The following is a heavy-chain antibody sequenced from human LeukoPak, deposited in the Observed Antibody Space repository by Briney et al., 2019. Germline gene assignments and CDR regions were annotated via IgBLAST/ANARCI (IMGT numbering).Heavy chain of an antibody. CDR3: AINYYDSSGYFR. CDR2: IYSGGST. D-gene: IGHD3-22*01. Sequence: RGSLRLSCAASGFTVSSNYMSWVRQAPGKGLEWVSVIYSGGSTYYADSVKGRFTISRDNSKNTLYLQMNSLRAEDTAVYYCAINYYDSSGYFRWGQGTLVTVSS. J-gene: IGHJ4*02. CDR1: GFTVSSNY. V-gene: IGHV3-66*02.